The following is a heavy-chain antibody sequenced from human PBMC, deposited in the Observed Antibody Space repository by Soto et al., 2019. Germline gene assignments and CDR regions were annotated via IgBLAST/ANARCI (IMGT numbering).Heavy chain of an antibody. V-gene: IGHV3-21*01. CDR3: ATDYCDSTSWYYGMDV. D-gene: IGHD4-17*01. CDR1: GFTFSSYS. Sequence: PGGSLRLSCAASGFTFSSYSMNWVRQAPGKGLEWVSSISSSSSYIYYADSVKGRFTISRDNAKNSLYLQMNSLRAEDTAVYYCATDYCDSTSWYYGMDVWGQGTTVTV. J-gene: IGHJ6*02. CDR2: ISSSSSYI.